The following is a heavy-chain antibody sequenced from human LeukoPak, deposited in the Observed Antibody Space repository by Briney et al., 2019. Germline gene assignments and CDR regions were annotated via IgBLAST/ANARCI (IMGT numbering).Heavy chain of an antibody. D-gene: IGHD3-3*01. CDR3: TRRFGFGVVIPFDY. V-gene: IGHV3-73*01. CDR2: IRSKANSYAT. CDR1: GFTFSGSA. J-gene: IGHJ4*02. Sequence: PGGSLKLSCAASGFTFSGSAMHWVRQASGKGLEWVGRIRSKANSYATAYAASVKGRFTIPRDDSKNTAYLQMNSLKTEDTAVYYCTRRFGFGVVIPFDYWGQGTLVTVSS.